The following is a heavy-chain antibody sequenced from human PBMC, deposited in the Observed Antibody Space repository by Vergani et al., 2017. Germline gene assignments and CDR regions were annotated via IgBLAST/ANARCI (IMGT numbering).Heavy chain of an antibody. D-gene: IGHD6-19*01. Sequence: EVQLVESGGGLVQPGGSLRLSCAASGFTFSSYSMNWVRQAPGKGLEWVSYISSSSSTIYYADSVKGRFTISRDNAKNSLYLQMNSLRDEDTAVYYCARDQQWRGGRRYYYGMDVWGQGTTVTVSS. V-gene: IGHV3-48*02. CDR1: GFTFSSYS. J-gene: IGHJ6*02. CDR2: ISSSSSTI. CDR3: ARDQQWRGGRRYYYGMDV.